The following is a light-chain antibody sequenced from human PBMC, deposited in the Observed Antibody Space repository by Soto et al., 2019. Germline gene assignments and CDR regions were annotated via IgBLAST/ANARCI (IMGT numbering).Light chain of an antibody. V-gene: IGKV1-39*01. CDR2: VGS. Sequence: DIQMTQSPSSLSASVGDRVTISCRSSENIRNYLIWYRQKPGKAPELLMYVGSTLESGVPSRFSGSGLGTDFTLTIKSLQPDDFGVYYCQQSYIVPYLFGRGTSLDI. CDR3: QQSYIVPYL. J-gene: IGKJ2*01. CDR1: ENIRNY.